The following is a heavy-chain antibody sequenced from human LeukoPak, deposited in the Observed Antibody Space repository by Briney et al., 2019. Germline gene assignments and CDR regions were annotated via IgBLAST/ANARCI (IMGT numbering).Heavy chain of an antibody. Sequence: PSETLSLTCTVSGGSISSYYWSWIRQPPGKGLEWIGYIYYSGSTNYNPSLKSRVTISVDTSKNQFSLKLSSVTAADTAVYYCARAGGYYDSSGYPYYFDYWGQGTRVTVSS. CDR1: GGSISSYY. V-gene: IGHV4-59*01. CDR3: ARAGGYYDSSGYPYYFDY. D-gene: IGHD3-22*01. CDR2: IYYSGST. J-gene: IGHJ4*02.